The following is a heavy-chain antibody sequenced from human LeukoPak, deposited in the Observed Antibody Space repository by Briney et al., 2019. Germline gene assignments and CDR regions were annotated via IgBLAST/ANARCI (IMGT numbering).Heavy chain of an antibody. CDR3: ARNFAKTAGPTVLTTFDY. D-gene: IGHD6-13*01. J-gene: IGHJ4*02. V-gene: IGHV6-1*01. CDR2: IYYRSKWYN. Sequence: SQTLSLTCAFSGDSVSSNSAAWHWIRQSPSRGLEWLGRIYYRSKWYNDYAVSVRSRISMNPDTSKNQFSLQLNSVTPEDTAIYYCARNFAKTAGPTVLTTFDYWGQGTLVTVSS. CDR1: GDSVSSNSAA.